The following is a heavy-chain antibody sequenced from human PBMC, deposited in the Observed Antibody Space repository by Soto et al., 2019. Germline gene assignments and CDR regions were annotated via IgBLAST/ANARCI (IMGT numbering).Heavy chain of an antibody. CDR2: IRSKAYGGTT. Sequence: GGSLRLSCTASGFTFGDYAMSWSRQAPGKGLEWVGFIRSKAYGGTTEYAASVKGRFTISRDDSKSIAYLQMNSLKTEDTAVYYCTRPGIAPIYYYYGMDVWGQGTTVTVSS. J-gene: IGHJ6*02. CDR1: GFTFGDYA. CDR3: TRPGIAPIYYYYGMDV. V-gene: IGHV3-49*03. D-gene: IGHD6-13*01.